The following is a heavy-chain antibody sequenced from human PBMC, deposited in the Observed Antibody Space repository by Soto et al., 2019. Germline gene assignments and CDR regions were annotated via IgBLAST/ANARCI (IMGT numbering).Heavy chain of an antibody. J-gene: IGHJ5*02. CDR2: IYYSGST. D-gene: IGHD6-6*01. Sequence: PSETLSLTCTVSGGSISSGDYYWTWIRQPPGKGLEWIGYIYYSGSTYYNPSLKSRVTISVDTSKNQFSLKLSSVTAADTAVYYCARARLAARLHWFDPWGQGTLVTVSS. V-gene: IGHV4-30-4*01. CDR3: ARARLAARLHWFDP. CDR1: GGSISSGDYY.